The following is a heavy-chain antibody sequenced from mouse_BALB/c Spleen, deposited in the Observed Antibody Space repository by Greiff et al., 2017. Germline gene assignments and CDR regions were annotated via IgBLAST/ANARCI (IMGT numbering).Heavy chain of an antibody. CDR3: AKDKGGGDWYFDV. Sequence: EVKVVESGGGLVKPGGSLKLSCAASGFTFSDYYMYWVRQTPEKRLEWVATISDGGSYTYYPDSVKGRFTISRDNAKNNLYLQMSSLKSEDTAMYYCAKDKGGGDWYFDVWGAGTTVTVSS. CDR2: ISDGGSYT. J-gene: IGHJ1*01. CDR1: GFTFSDYY. V-gene: IGHV5-4*02.